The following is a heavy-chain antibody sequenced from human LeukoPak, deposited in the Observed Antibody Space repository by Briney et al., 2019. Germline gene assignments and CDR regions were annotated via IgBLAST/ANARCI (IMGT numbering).Heavy chain of an antibody. CDR2: INHSGST. Sequence: SETLSLTCAVYGGSFSGYYWSWIRQPPGKGLEWIGEINHSGSTNYNPSLKSRVTISVDTSKNQFSLKLSSVTAADTAVYYCARGRRVAVWGQGTLVTVSS. J-gene: IGHJ4*02. CDR1: GGSFSGYY. V-gene: IGHV4-34*01. D-gene: IGHD6-19*01. CDR3: ARGRRVAV.